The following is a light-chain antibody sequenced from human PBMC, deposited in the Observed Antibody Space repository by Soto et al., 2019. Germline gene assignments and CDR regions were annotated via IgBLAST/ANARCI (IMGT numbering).Light chain of an antibody. J-gene: IGLJ3*02. CDR2: GNS. CDR1: SHNIGAGYD. Sequence: QSVLTQPPSVSGAPGQRVTISCTGSSHNIGAGYDVHWYQQLPGTAPKLLIYGNSNRPSGVPDRFSGSKSGTSASLDITGLQAEDEADYYCQSYDSSLSDLFGGGTKLTVL. V-gene: IGLV1-40*01. CDR3: QSYDSSLSDL.